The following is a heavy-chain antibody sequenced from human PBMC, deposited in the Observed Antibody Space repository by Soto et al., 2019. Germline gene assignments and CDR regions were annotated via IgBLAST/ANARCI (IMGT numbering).Heavy chain of an antibody. Sequence: QVQLQESGPGLVKPSETLSLTCTVSGDSISSYFWSWIRQPPGKGLEWIGYIYYSGSTDYNPSLKSRVTISVDTSKNQVSLRLSSGTSADAAVYYCAGLHCIGGSCYLDPWGQGTLVAVSS. D-gene: IGHD2-15*01. V-gene: IGHV4-59*08. CDR3: AGLHCIGGSCYLDP. CDR1: GDSISSYF. J-gene: IGHJ5*02. CDR2: IYYSGST.